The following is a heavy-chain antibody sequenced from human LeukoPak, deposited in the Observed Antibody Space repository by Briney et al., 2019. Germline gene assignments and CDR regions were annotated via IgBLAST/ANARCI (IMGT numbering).Heavy chain of an antibody. J-gene: IGHJ3*02. CDR2: IYYSGST. Sequence: SGTLSLTCTVSGGSISSYYWSWIRQPPGKGREWIGYIYYSGSTNYNPSLKSRVTISVDTSKNQFSLKLSSVTAADTAVYYCARGSDSFFDAFDIWGQGTMVTVSS. CDR3: ARGSDSFFDAFDI. D-gene: IGHD2-21*01. V-gene: IGHV4-59*01. CDR1: GGSISSYY.